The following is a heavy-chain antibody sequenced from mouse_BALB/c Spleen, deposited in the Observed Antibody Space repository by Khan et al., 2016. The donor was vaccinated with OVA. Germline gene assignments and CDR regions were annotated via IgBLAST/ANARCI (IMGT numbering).Heavy chain of an antibody. CDR2: IWGGGTT. Sequence: QVQLKQSGPGLVAPSQSLSITCTVSGFSLSRYNIHWVRQPPGKGLEWLGMIWGGGTTDYNSTLKSRLSISKDNSKSQVFLEMHSLQTEDTAMYYCARSYYRYDGYYAMDYWGQGTSVTVSS. V-gene: IGHV2-6-4*01. CDR1: GFSLSRYN. CDR3: ARSYYRYDGYYAMDY. J-gene: IGHJ4*01. D-gene: IGHD2-14*01.